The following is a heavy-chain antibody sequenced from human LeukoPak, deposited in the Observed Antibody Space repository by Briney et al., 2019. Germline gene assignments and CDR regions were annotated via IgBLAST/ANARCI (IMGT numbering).Heavy chain of an antibody. D-gene: IGHD2-2*02. CDR2: IIPIFGTA. CDR3: ARDGPFSDIVVVPAAIPYDYGGNSGIWEYFDY. CDR1: GGTFSSYA. Sequence: ASVKVSCKASGGTFSSYAISWVRQAPGQGLEWMGGIIPIFGTANYAQKFQGRVTITTDESTSTAYMELRSLRSDDTAVYYCARDGPFSDIVVVPAAIPYDYGGNSGIWEYFDYWGQGTLVTVSS. J-gene: IGHJ4*02. V-gene: IGHV1-69*05.